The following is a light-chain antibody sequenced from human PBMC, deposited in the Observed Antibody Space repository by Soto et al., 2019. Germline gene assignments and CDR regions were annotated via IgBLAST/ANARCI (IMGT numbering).Light chain of an antibody. V-gene: IGKV3-15*01. CDR3: QQYNNWPPLT. J-gene: IGKJ4*01. CDR2: GPS. Sequence: ELLMTQSPATLSVSPGERATLSCSASQSFSSNLAWYQQKPAQAPRLLIYGPSTRATGIPDRVTGSGSGTAVTLTSSKLQPDDFAAYSCQQYNNWPPLTFGGGTKVEIK. CDR1: QSFSSN.